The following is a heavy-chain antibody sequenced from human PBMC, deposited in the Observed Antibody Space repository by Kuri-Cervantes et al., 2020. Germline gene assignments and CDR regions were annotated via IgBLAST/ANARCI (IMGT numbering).Heavy chain of an antibody. V-gene: IGHV3-21*01. CDR3: ARARGGDY. CDR1: GFTFSSYS. D-gene: IGHD3-16*01. Sequence: GESLKISCAASGFTFSSYSMNWVRQAPGKGLEWVSSISSSSSYIYYADSVKGRFTISRDNAENSLYLQMNSLRAEDTAVYYCARARGGDYWGQGTLVTVSS. CDR2: ISSSSSYI. J-gene: IGHJ4*02.